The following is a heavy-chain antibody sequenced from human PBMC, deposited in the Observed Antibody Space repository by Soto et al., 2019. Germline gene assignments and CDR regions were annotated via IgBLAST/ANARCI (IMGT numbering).Heavy chain of an antibody. CDR3: AGALENPYFYYGLNV. D-gene: IGHD1-1*01. CDR2: TTYDGGIK. J-gene: IGHJ6*02. V-gene: IGHV3-30*03. Sequence: GGSLRLSCAASGFTFSSYAMSWVRQAPGKGLEWVAATTYDGGIKHYVDSVKGRFTISRDNSKNTLYLQMNSLRVEDTATYYCAGALENPYFYYGLNVWGQGTTVTVSS. CDR1: GFTFSSYA.